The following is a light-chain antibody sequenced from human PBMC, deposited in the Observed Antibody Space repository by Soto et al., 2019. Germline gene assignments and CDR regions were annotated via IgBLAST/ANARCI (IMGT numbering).Light chain of an antibody. J-gene: IGLJ2*01. CDR3: SSYTSRSTLGV. CDR1: NSDIGGYNY. Sequence: QSALTQPPSVAGSTGQSITISCTGTNSDIGGYNYVSWYQQHPGKAPKLMIYDVSNRPSGVSYRFSGSKSGNTASLTISGLQAEDEADYYCSSYTSRSTLGVFGGGTKLTV. V-gene: IGLV2-14*03. CDR2: DVS.